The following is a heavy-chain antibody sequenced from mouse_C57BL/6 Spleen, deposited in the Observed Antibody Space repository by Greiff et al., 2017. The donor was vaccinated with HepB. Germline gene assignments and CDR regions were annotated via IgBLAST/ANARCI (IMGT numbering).Heavy chain of an antibody. CDR1: GYTFTSYW. J-gene: IGHJ4*01. CDR3: ARLYDYDEGYYYAMDY. D-gene: IGHD2-4*01. CDR2: INPSNGGT. Sequence: QVQLQQPGTELVKPGASVKLSCKASGYTFTSYWMHWVKQRPGQGLEWIGNINPSNGGTNYNEKFKSKATLTVDKSSSTAYMRLSSLTSEDSAVYYCARLYDYDEGYYYAMDYWGQGTSVTVSS. V-gene: IGHV1-53*01.